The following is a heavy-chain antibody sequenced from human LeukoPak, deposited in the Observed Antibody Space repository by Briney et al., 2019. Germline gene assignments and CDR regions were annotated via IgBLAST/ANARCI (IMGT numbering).Heavy chain of an antibody. CDR1: GFTFSSYS. Sequence: GGSLRLSCAASGFTFSSYSMSWVRQAPGKGLEWVSSITTSSTYIPYADSVKGRFTISRDNAKNSLYLQMNSLRAEDTAVYYCARGKYSSGWFDYWGQGTLVTVSS. D-gene: IGHD6-19*01. J-gene: IGHJ4*02. CDR2: ITTSSTYI. V-gene: IGHV3-21*01. CDR3: ARGKYSSGWFDY.